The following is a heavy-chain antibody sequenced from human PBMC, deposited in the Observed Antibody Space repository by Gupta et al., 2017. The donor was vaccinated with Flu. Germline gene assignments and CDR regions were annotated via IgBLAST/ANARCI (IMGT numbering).Heavy chain of an antibody. CDR2: INHSGST. CDR3: ARGKSPSVLRFLEWLGRWFDP. V-gene: IGHV4-34*01. D-gene: IGHD3-3*01. CDR1: GGSFSGYY. J-gene: IGHJ5*02. Sequence: QVQLQQWGAGLLKPSETLSLTCAVYGGSFSGYYWSWIRQPPGKGLEWIGEINHSGSTNYNPSLKSRVTISVDTSKNQFSLKLSSVTAADTAVYYCARGKSPSVLRFLEWLGRWFDPWGQGTLVTVS.